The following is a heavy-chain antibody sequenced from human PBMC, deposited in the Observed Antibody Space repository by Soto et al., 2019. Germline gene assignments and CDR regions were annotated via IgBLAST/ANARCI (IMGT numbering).Heavy chain of an antibody. V-gene: IGHV1-69*13. Sequence: GASVKVSCKASGGTFSSYAISWVRQAPGQGLEWMGGIIPIFGTANYAQKFQGRVTITADESTSTAYMELSSLRSEDTAVYYCARDLAAPNYYDSSGYPNWFDPWGQGTLVTVSS. J-gene: IGHJ5*02. CDR2: IIPIFGTA. D-gene: IGHD3-22*01. CDR1: GGTFSSYA. CDR3: ARDLAAPNYYDSSGYPNWFDP.